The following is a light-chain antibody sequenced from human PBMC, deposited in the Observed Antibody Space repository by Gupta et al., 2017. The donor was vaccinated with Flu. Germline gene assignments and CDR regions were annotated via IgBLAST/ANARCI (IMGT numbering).Light chain of an antibody. V-gene: IGKV1-5*03. CDR1: QSISRY. CDR3: QQYNSYSWT. Sequence: DIQMTQSPSTLSAYVGDRVTITCRASQSISRYLAWYQQKPGKAPKLLIYKASTLESGVSSRFSGSGSGTEFTLTIGSLQPDDFATYYCQQYNSYSWTFGQGTKVEIK. CDR2: KAS. J-gene: IGKJ1*01.